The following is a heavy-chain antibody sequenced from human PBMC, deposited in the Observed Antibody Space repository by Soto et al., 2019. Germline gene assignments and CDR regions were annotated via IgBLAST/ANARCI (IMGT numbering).Heavy chain of an antibody. V-gene: IGHV5-51*01. CDR3: ARQVDYGDYSSDDYYYGMDV. CDR1: GYSFTSYW. D-gene: IGHD4-17*01. CDR2: IYPGDSDT. Sequence: LKISCKGSGYSFTSYWIGWVRQMPGKGLEWMGNIYPGDSDTRYSPSFQGQVTISADKSISTAYLQWSSLKASDTAMYYCARQVDYGDYSSDDYYYGMDVWGQGTTVTVSS. J-gene: IGHJ6*02.